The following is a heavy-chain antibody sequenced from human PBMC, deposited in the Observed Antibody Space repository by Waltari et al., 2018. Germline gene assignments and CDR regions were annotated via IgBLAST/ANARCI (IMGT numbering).Heavy chain of an antibody. CDR2: INGAGNST. J-gene: IGHJ4*02. CDR1: GFTFSTYW. V-gene: IGHV3-74*01. CDR3: ARGAEFRYYFDY. D-gene: IGHD3-10*01. Sequence: EVQLVESGGGLVQPGGSLRLSCAASGFTFSTYWMHWVRQAPGKGLGWVSRINGAGNSTSYADSVKGRFTISRDNAKNTLYLQMNSLKAEDTAVYYCARGAEFRYYFDYWGQGTLVTVSS.